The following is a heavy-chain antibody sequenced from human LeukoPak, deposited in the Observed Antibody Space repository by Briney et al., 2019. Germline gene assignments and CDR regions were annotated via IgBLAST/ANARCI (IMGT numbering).Heavy chain of an antibody. V-gene: IGHV1-8*01. CDR1: GYTFTSYD. Sequence: ASVKLSCTASGYTFTSYDINWVRQPPGQGLEWMGWMNHNRSNTGYAKKFQGRVTMTRNTSISTAYMELSSLRSEHTAVYYCARGPEYAIFGVVANLGDYWGQGTLVTVSS. CDR2: MNHNRSNT. J-gene: IGHJ4*02. CDR3: ARGPEYAIFGVVANLGDY. D-gene: IGHD3-3*01.